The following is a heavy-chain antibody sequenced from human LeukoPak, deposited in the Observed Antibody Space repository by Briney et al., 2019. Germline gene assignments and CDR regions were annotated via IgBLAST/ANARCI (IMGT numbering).Heavy chain of an antibody. CDR2: IYTSGST. D-gene: IGHD6-19*01. V-gene: IGHV4-61*02. J-gene: IGHJ4*02. CDR3: ARDRQWVVDY. Sequence: PSETLSLTCAVSGGSISSGSYYWSWIRQPAGEGLEWIGRIYTSGSTNYNPSLKSRVTISVDTSKNQFSLKLSSVTAADTAVYYCARDRQWVVDYWGQGTLVTVSS. CDR1: GGSISSGSYY.